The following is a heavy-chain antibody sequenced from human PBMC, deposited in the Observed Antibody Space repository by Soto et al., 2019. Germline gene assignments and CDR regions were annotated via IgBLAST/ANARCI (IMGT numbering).Heavy chain of an antibody. CDR2: INPESTTI. Sequence: PGGSLRLSCTASGLTLRTYWMHWVRQAPGKGLVWVSRINPESTTITYADSVKGRFTISRDNAENTLFLHMNSLSAEDAGIYYCTKGTFCAWDSWGQGTLVTVSS. V-gene: IGHV3-74*01. CDR1: GLTLRTYW. D-gene: IGHD2-8*01. CDR3: TKGTFCAWDS. J-gene: IGHJ4*02.